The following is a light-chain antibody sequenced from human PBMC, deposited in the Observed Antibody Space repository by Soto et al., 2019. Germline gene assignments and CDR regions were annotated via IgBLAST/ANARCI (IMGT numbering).Light chain of an antibody. CDR2: DAS. CDR1: QTIGRR. J-gene: IGKJ1*01. V-gene: IGKV1-5*01. Sequence: IPMTQSPSTLSASVGDRVTITCRASQTIGRRLAWYQQKPGKAPKLLIYDASILESGVPSRVSGSGSGTEFSLTIDSLQPDDFATYYCQEYKSYSWTFGQGTKVEV. CDR3: QEYKSYSWT.